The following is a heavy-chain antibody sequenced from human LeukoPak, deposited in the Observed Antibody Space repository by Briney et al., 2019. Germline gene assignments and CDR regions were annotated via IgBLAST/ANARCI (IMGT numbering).Heavy chain of an antibody. Sequence: SETLSLTCAVYGGSFSGYYWSWIRQPPGKGLEWIGEINHSGSTNYNPSLKSRVTIPVDTSKNQFSLKLSSVTAADTAVYYCARLGGFVVVTRRYYYYGMDVWGQGTTVTVSS. CDR3: ARLGGFVVVTRRYYYYGMDV. CDR2: INHSGST. V-gene: IGHV4-34*01. CDR1: GGSFSGYY. J-gene: IGHJ6*02. D-gene: IGHD2-21*02.